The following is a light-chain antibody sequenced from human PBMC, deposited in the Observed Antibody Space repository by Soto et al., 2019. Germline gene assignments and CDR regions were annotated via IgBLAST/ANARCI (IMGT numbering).Light chain of an antibody. Sequence: EIVLTQSPGTLSLSPGERATLSCRASQSVSSSYLAWYQQKPGQAPRLLIYGASSRATGIPDRFSGRGSWTDFTLTIRRLEPEDFAVYYCQQYGSSLYTFGQGTKLAIK. J-gene: IGKJ2*01. V-gene: IGKV3-20*01. CDR1: QSVSSSY. CDR3: QQYGSSLYT. CDR2: GAS.